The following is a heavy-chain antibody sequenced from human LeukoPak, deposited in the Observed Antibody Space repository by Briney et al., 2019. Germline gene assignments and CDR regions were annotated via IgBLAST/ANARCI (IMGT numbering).Heavy chain of an antibody. CDR1: GFTFSTYP. D-gene: IGHD2-15*01. J-gene: IGHJ4*02. Sequence: GGSLRLSCAASGFTFSTYPMTWVRQAPGKGPEWVSAITFNGGRTFYADSVKGRFTISRDNSRNTLYLQMDSLRAEDTALYFCAKDPPHSPFEDRGQGTLVTVSS. CDR3: AKDPPHSPFED. V-gene: IGHV3-23*01. CDR2: ITFNGGRT.